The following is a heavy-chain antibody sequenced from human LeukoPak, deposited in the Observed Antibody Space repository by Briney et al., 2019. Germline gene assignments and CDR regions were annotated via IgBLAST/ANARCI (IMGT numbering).Heavy chain of an antibody. D-gene: IGHD1-26*01. J-gene: IGHJ4*02. CDR3: TTEYSGSFSN. V-gene: IGHV3-15*01. CDR2: FKSKTNGGTT. Sequence: RSGGTLRLSCAASGFTVSDAWVNWVRQVPGKGLEWIGLFKSKTNGGTTDYAAPVKGRFTMSRDDSKNTLYLQMNSLKTEDTAMYYCTTEYSGSFSNWGQGILVTVSS. CDR1: GFTVSDAW.